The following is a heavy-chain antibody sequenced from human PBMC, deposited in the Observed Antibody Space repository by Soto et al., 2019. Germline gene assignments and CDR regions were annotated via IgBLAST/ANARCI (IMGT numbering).Heavy chain of an antibody. CDR3: ARTKCSGGSCYSWSLDY. D-gene: IGHD2-15*01. Sequence: SETLSLTCTVSGGSITTGGYYWSWIRQLPGKGLEWIGHRYYSESTYYNPSLKSRVSISLDTSKNQFSLKPSFVTAADTAMYYCARTKCSGGSCYSWSLDYWGQGTPVTVSS. CDR2: RYYSEST. CDR1: GGSITTGGYY. V-gene: IGHV4-31*03. J-gene: IGHJ4*02.